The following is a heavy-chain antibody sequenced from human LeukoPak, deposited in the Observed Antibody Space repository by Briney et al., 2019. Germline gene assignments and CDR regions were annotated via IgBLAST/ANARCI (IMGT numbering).Heavy chain of an antibody. V-gene: IGHV3-7*01. D-gene: IGHD4-17*01. J-gene: IGHJ6*03. CDR3: VWAVTDDDSYMDV. CDR1: GFTFSSYG. Sequence: GGSLRLSCAASGFTFSSYGIHWVRQAPGKGLEWVANIKEDGSEKYYVDSVKGRFTISRDLSKKSLYLQMNSLRVEDTAIYYCVWAVTDDDSYMDVWAKGTTVTVSS. CDR2: IKEDGSEK.